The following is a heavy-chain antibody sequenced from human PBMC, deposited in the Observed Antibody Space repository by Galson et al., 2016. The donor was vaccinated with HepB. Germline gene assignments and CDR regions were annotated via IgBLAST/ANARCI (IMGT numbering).Heavy chain of an antibody. CDR1: GFTFNDYW. D-gene: IGHD1-26*01. CDR3: VRDMYGSYFAFDI. Sequence: SLRLSCAASGFTFNDYWMHWVRQAPGRGLDWVSRNNNDGSSSTYADSVKGRFTISRDNAKNTLYLQMNSLRAEDTTVYYCVRDMYGSYFAFDIWGQGTMVTVSS. V-gene: IGHV3-74*01. J-gene: IGHJ3*02. CDR2: NNNDGSSS.